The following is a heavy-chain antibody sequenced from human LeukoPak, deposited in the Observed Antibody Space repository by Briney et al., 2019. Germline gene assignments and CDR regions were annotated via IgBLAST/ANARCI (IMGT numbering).Heavy chain of an antibody. V-gene: IGHV6-1*01. CDR1: GDIVSSNSVT. Sequence: SQTLSLTCAISGDIVSSNSVTWNWIRQSPSRGLEWLGRTYYRSTWYNDYAVSVKSRITINPDTSKNQFSLQLNSVTPEDTAVYYCARGDRYYGMDVWGQGTTVTVSS. D-gene: IGHD1-14*01. J-gene: IGHJ6*02. CDR3: ARGDRYYGMDV. CDR2: TYYRSTWYN.